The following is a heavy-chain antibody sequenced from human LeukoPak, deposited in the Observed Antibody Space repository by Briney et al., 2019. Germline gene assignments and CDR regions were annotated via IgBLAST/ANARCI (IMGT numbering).Heavy chain of an antibody. V-gene: IGHV3-33*01. J-gene: IGHJ4*02. D-gene: IGHD6-19*01. CDR3: ARVGVGSGWYDY. Sequence: PGRSLRPSCAASGFTFSSYGMHWVRQAPGKGLEWVAVIWYDGSNKYYADSVKGRFTISRDNAKNSLYLQMNSLRAEDTAVYYCARVGVGSGWYDYWGQGTLVTVSS. CDR1: GFTFSSYG. CDR2: IWYDGSNK.